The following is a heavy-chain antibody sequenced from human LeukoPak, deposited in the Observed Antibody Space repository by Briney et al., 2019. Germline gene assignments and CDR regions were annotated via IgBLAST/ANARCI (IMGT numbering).Heavy chain of an antibody. V-gene: IGHV4-61*09. CDR3: ARGRITMIRGIIISGYFDY. J-gene: IGHJ4*02. CDR1: GGSISNGSAY. CDR2: IYATKNT. D-gene: IGHD3-10*01. Sequence: SETLSLTCTVSGGSISNGSAYWNWIRQPAGKGLEWIGHIYATKNTNYSPSLKSRVNMSADTSKNQFSLKLTSVTAADTAVYYCARGRITMIRGIIISGYFDYWGQGALVTVSS.